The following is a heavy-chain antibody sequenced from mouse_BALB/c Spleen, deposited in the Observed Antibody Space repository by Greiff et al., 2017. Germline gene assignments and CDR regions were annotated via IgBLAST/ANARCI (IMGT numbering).Heavy chain of an antibody. Sequence: EVQLQQSGAELVKPGASVKLSCTASGFNIKDTYMHWVKQRPEQGLEWIGRIDPANGNTKYDPKFQGKATITADTSSNTAYLQLSSLTSEDTAVYYCANFPYYYGSSYAFAYWGQGTLVTVAA. D-gene: IGHD1-1*01. CDR2: IDPANGNT. V-gene: IGHV14-3*02. J-gene: IGHJ3*01. CDR3: ANFPYYYGSSYAFAY. CDR1: GFNIKDTY.